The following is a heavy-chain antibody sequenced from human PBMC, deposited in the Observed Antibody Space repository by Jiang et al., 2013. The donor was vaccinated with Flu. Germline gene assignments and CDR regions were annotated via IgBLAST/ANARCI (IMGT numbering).Heavy chain of an antibody. CDR3: AHVKYYYDSSGYYRQYYFDY. J-gene: IGHJ4*02. Sequence: STSGVGVGWIRQPPGKALEWLALIYWDDDKRYSPSLKSRLTITKDTSKNQVVLTMTNMDPVDTATYYCAHVKYYYDSSGYYRQYYFDYWGQGTLVTVSS. CDR2: IYWDDDK. V-gene: IGHV2-5*02. CDR1: STSGVG. D-gene: IGHD3-22*01.